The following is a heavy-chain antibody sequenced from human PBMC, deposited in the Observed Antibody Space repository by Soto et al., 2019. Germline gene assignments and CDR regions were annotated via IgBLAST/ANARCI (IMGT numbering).Heavy chain of an antibody. V-gene: IGHV4-59*01. D-gene: IGHD4-17*01. CDR3: ARVGGYYGDYPNFDY. CDR2: IHYSGST. CDR1: GSSISGFY. J-gene: IGHJ4*02. Sequence: SETLSLTCIVSGSSISGFYWSWIRQPPGKGLEWIGNIHYSGSTNYNPSRKSRVTISVDMSKNQFSLKVNSVTAADTAVYYCARVGGYYGDYPNFDYWGQGMLVTVSS.